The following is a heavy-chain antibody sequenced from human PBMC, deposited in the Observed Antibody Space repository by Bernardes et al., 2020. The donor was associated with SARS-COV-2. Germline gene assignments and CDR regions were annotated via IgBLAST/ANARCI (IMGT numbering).Heavy chain of an antibody. Sequence: ASVKVSCRASGYIFTDYYIHWVRQAPGQGLEWMAWINPDSGDTTYAQKSLGRVTMTRDTSMSTAYMELSRLRSDDTAIYYCARGSSSSFNVFDIWGQGTMVTVSS. J-gene: IGHJ3*02. V-gene: IGHV1-2*02. D-gene: IGHD6-13*01. CDR3: ARGSSSSFNVFDI. CDR2: INPDSGDT. CDR1: GYIFTDYY.